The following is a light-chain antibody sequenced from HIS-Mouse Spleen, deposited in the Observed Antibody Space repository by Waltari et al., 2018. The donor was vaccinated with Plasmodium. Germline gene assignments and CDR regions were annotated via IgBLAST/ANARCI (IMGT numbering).Light chain of an antibody. CDR1: KLGDKY. CDR2: QDG. Sequence: SYELTQPPSVSVSPGQTASITCPGDKLGDKYACWYQQKPGHSPVLVMNQDGKRPSGVPGRFSGSNSGNTASRTISGTQAMDEADYYCQAWDSSTAWVFGGGTKLTVL. CDR3: QAWDSSTAWV. V-gene: IGLV3-1*01. J-gene: IGLJ2*01.